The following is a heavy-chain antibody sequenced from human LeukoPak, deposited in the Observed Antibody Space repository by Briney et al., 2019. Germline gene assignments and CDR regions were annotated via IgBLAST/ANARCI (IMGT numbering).Heavy chain of an antibody. CDR2: IYYSGST. V-gene: IGHV4-39*07. D-gene: IGHD3-10*01. Sequence: SETLSLTCTVSGGSISSSSYYWGWIRQPPGKGLEWIGSIYYSGSTYYNPSLKSRVTISVDTSKNQFSLKLSSVTAADTAVYYCARDGDGDSTYWGQGTLVTVSS. J-gene: IGHJ4*02. CDR1: GGSISSSSYY. CDR3: ARDGDGDSTY.